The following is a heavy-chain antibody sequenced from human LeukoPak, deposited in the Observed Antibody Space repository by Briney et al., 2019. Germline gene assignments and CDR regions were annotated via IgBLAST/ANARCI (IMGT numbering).Heavy chain of an antibody. Sequence: GGSLRLSCAASGFTHRSYAMNWVRQVPGKGLDWVSSISKSDGSTYYADSVKGRFTISRDNSKNTVYLHMDSLRVEDTAIYYCARGALIPDFRGQGTLVTVSS. CDR1: GFTHRSYA. CDR2: ISKSDGST. D-gene: IGHD2-21*01. V-gene: IGHV3-23*01. CDR3: ARGALIPDF. J-gene: IGHJ4*02.